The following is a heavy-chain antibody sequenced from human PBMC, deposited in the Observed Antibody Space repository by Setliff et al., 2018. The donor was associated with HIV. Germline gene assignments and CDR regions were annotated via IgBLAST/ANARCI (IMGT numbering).Heavy chain of an antibody. CDR2: IDPSDFYI. J-gene: IGHJ4*02. V-gene: IGHV5-10-1*01. CDR3: ARQPRGYSYGDGVYLDY. D-gene: IGHD5-18*01. CDR1: GYSFTNYW. Sequence: PGESLKTSCKGSGYSFTNYWINWVRQMPGKGLEWMGRIDPSDFYIKYSPSFQGHVTISADRSITTAYLQWSSLRASDTATYYCARQPRGYSYGDGVYLDYWGQGTPVTVSS.